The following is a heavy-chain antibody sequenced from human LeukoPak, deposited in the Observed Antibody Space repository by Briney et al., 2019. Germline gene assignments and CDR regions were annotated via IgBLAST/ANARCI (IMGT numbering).Heavy chain of an antibody. CDR1: GGSISSGDYY. V-gene: IGHV4-30-4*01. Sequence: PSETLSLTCTVSGGSISSGDYYWSWIRQPPGKGLEWIGYIYYSGSTYYNPSLRSRVTISVGTSKNQFSLKLSSVTAADTAVYYCASFYDFWSGPCDYWGQGTLVTVSS. CDR2: IYYSGST. D-gene: IGHD3-3*01. CDR3: ASFYDFWSGPCDY. J-gene: IGHJ4*02.